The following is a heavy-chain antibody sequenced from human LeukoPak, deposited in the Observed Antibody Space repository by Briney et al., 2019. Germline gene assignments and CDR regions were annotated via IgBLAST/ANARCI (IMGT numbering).Heavy chain of an antibody. Sequence: PGGSLRLSCAASGFTFSSYAMSWVRQAPGKGLEWVSAISGSGGSTYYADSVKGRFTISRDNSKNTLYLQMNSLRAEDTAVYYRAKDHSRIFGVVIPFDYWGQGTLVTVSS. J-gene: IGHJ4*02. CDR1: GFTFSSYA. V-gene: IGHV3-23*01. CDR3: AKDHSRIFGVVIPFDY. D-gene: IGHD3-3*01. CDR2: ISGSGGST.